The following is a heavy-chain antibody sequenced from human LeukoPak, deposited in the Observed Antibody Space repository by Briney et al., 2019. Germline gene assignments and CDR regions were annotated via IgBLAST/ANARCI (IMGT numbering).Heavy chain of an antibody. CDR3: ARAEIAARRMDYYYYYYMDV. Sequence: GGSLRLSCAASGFTFSDYYMSWIRQAPGKGLEWVSYISSSGSTIYYADSVKGRFTISRDNAKNSLYLQMNSLRAEDTAVYYCARAEIAARRMDYYYYYYMDVWGKGTTVTVSS. D-gene: IGHD6-6*01. J-gene: IGHJ6*03. CDR1: GFTFSDYY. CDR2: ISSSGSTI. V-gene: IGHV3-11*01.